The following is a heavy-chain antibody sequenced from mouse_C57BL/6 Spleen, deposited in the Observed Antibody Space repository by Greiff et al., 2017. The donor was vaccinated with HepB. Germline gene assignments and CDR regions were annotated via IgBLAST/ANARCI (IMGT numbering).Heavy chain of an antibody. J-gene: IGHJ2*01. V-gene: IGHV1-66*01. Sequence: ESGPELVKPGASVKISCKASGYSFTSYYIHWVKQRPGQGLEWIGWIYPGSGNTKYNEKFKGKATLTADTSSSTAYMQLSSLTSEDSAVYYCARSRFITTVVATEFDYWGQGTTLTVSS. CDR2: IYPGSGNT. CDR1: GYSFTSYY. D-gene: IGHD1-1*01. CDR3: ARSRFITTVVATEFDY.